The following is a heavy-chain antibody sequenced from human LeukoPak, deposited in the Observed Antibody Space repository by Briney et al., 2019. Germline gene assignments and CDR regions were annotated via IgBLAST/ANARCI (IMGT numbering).Heavy chain of an antibody. V-gene: IGHV4-38-2*02. CDR1: GYSISSGDY. Sequence: SETLSLTCSVSGYSISSGDYWGWIRPPPGRGLGWIGNIYRSGSTYYNPSLKSRVTISVDTSKNQLSLRLNSLTAADTAVYYCAREKGLWYGDDAFDIWGPGTMVIVSS. D-gene: IGHD3-10*01. J-gene: IGHJ3*02. CDR3: AREKGLWYGDDAFDI. CDR2: IYRSGST.